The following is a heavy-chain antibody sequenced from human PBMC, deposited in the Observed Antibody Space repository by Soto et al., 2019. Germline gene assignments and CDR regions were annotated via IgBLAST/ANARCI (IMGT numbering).Heavy chain of an antibody. CDR2: IYYSGST. CDR1: GVSIGSGDYY. Sequence: SETLSLTCTVSGVSIGSGDYYWTWIRQPPGKGLEWIGYIYYSGSTYYNPSLKSRVTISVDTSKNQFSLKLSSVTAADSAVYSCARGRPDPYYYDTSGHYYVAWGQGTLVTVSS. CDR3: ARGRPDPYYYDTSGHYYVA. J-gene: IGHJ5*02. V-gene: IGHV4-30-4*01. D-gene: IGHD3-22*01.